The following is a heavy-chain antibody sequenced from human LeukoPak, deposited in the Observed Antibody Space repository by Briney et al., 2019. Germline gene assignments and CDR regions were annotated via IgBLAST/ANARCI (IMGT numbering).Heavy chain of an antibody. CDR1: GYSFTSYW. D-gene: IGHD3-22*01. CDR3: ARGTYYYDSSGYYYYYGMDV. V-gene: IGHV5-51*01. Sequence: GASLKISCKGSGYSFTSYWIGWVRQMPGKGLEWMGIIYPGDSDTRCSPSFQGQVTISADRSISTAYLQWSSLKASDTAMYYCARGTYYYDSSGYYYYYGMDVWGQGTTVTVSS. J-gene: IGHJ6*02. CDR2: IYPGDSDT.